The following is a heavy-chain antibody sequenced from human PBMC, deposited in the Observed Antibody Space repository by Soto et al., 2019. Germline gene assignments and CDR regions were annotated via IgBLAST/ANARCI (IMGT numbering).Heavy chain of an antibody. Sequence: EVQLVESGGGLVKPGGSLRLSCAASGFTFSSYSMNWVRQAPGKGLEWVSAISSSSSYIYYADSVKGRFTISRDNAKNSLYLQMNSLKAEDTAVYYCARDRGAGALGLYAECFQHWGQGTLVTVSS. CDR2: ISSSSSYI. CDR1: GFTFSSYS. J-gene: IGHJ1*01. CDR3: ARDRGAGALGLYAECFQH. D-gene: IGHD6-19*01. V-gene: IGHV3-21*01.